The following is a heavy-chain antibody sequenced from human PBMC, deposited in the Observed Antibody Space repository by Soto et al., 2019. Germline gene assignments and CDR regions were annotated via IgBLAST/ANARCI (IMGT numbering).Heavy chain of an antibody. V-gene: IGHV1-46*01. D-gene: IGHD1-26*01. CDR1: GGTFSSYY. CDR2: INASGGST. CDR3: AREALLRLYYYYGMDV. Sequence: ASVKVSCKASGGTFSSYYMHWVRQAPGQGLEWMGRINASGGSTSYAQKFQGRVTMTTDTSTSTAYMELRSLRSDDTAVYYCAREALLRLYYYYGMDVWGQGTTVTVS. J-gene: IGHJ6*02.